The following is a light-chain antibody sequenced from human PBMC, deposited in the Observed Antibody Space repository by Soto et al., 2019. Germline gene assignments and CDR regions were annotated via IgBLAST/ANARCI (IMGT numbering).Light chain of an antibody. J-gene: IGKJ2*01. CDR2: GAS. CDR3: QQYNNWPPT. CDR1: QSVRSK. V-gene: IGKV3-15*01. Sequence: EKVMTQSPATLSVSPGKRATLSCRASQSVRSKLAWYQQKPGQAPRLLIYGASTRASGIPARFSGSGSGTDFTRTFSSLESEDFAVYYCQQYNNWPPTFGQGTKLEIK.